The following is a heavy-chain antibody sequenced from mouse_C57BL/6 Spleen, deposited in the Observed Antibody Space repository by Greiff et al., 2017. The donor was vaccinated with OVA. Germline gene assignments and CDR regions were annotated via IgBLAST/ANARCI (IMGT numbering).Heavy chain of an antibody. D-gene: IGHD2-3*01. CDR3: ARRMAVPNAMDY. V-gene: IGHV1-82*01. CDR1: GYAFSSSW. CDR2: IYPGDGDT. Sequence: QVQLQQSGPELVKPGASVKISCKASGYAFSSSWMNWVKQRPGKGLEWIGRIYPGDGDTNYNGKFKGKATLTADKSSSTAYMQLSSLTSEDSAVYFCARRMAVPNAMDYWGQGTSVTVSS. J-gene: IGHJ4*01.